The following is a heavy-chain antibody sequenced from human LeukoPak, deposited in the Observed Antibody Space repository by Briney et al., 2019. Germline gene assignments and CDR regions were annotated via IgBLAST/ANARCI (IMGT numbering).Heavy chain of an antibody. CDR1: GFTFSDYW. D-gene: IGHD2-15*01. J-gene: IGHJ3*02. V-gene: IGHV3-7*01. Sequence: GGSLRLSCAASGFTFSDYWVTWVRQAPGKGLEWVANINPGSSEKYYVGSVKGRFSISRDNAKNTLYLQMSSLRAEDTAVYYCARVRGYCSGDTCYRDAFGIWGQGTMVTVSS. CDR2: INPGSSEK. CDR3: ARVRGYCSGDTCYRDAFGI.